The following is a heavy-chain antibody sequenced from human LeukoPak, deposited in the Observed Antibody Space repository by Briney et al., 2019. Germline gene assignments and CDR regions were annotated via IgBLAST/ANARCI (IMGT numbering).Heavy chain of an antibody. CDR2: ISSSSSYI. D-gene: IGHD6-13*01. CDR1: GFTFSSYS. Sequence: PGGSLRLSCAASGFTFSSYSMNWVRQAPGKGLEWVSSISSSSSYIYCADSVKGRFTISRDNAKNSLYLQMNSLRAEDTAVYYCVGGQQLGFDYWGQGTLVTVSS. CDR3: VGGQQLGFDY. V-gene: IGHV3-21*01. J-gene: IGHJ4*02.